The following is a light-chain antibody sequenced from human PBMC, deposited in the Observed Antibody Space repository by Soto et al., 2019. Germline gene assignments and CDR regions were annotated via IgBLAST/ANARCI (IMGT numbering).Light chain of an antibody. Sequence: ETLMTQSPATLSVSPGERATLSCRASQSVSSKLAWYQQKPGQAPRLLIYDTSTRATGIPARFSGSGSGTEFTLTISSLQSEDFAVYYCQQYSNWPPITFGQGTRLEIK. J-gene: IGKJ5*01. CDR1: QSVSSK. CDR2: DTS. V-gene: IGKV3-15*01. CDR3: QQYSNWPPIT.